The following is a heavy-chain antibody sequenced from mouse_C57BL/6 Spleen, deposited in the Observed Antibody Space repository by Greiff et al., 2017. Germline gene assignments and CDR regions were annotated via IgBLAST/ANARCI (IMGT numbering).Heavy chain of an antibody. CDR2: ISSGSSTI. CDR3: ARCTYYGYDGYYAMDY. D-gene: IGHD2-9*01. Sequence: EVQVVESGGGLVKPGGSLKLSCAASGFTFSDYGMHWVRQAPEKGLEWVAYISSGSSTIYYADTVKGRFTISRDNAKNTLFLQMTSLRSEDTAMYYCARCTYYGYDGYYAMDYWGQGTSVTVSS. V-gene: IGHV5-17*01. J-gene: IGHJ4*01. CDR1: GFTFSDYG.